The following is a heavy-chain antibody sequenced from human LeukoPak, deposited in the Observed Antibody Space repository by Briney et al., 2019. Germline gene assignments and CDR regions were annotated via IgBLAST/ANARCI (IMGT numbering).Heavy chain of an antibody. V-gene: IGHV3-9*01. CDR2: ISWNSGSI. J-gene: IGHJ6*02. Sequence: PGGSLRLSCAASGFTFDDYAMHWVRHAPGKGLEWVSGISWNSGSIGYADSVKGRFTISRDNAKNSLYLQMNSLRAEDTALYYCAKDNTVTTSYYYYGMDVWGQGTTVTVSS. CDR1: GFTFDDYA. D-gene: IGHD4-11*01. CDR3: AKDNTVTTSYYYYGMDV.